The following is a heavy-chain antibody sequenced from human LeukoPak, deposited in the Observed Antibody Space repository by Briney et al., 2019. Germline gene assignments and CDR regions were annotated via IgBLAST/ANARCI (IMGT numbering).Heavy chain of an antibody. CDR1: GFTFTSSA. V-gene: IGHV1-58*01. D-gene: IGHD6-13*01. CDR3: AADSHSSGWYDAFDI. Sequence: SVKVSFKASGFTFTSSAVQWVRQARGQRLEWIGWIVVGSGNTNYAQKFQERVTITRDMSTSTAYMELSSLRSEDTAVYYCAADSHSSGWYDAFDIWGQGTMVTVSS. CDR2: IVVGSGNT. J-gene: IGHJ3*02.